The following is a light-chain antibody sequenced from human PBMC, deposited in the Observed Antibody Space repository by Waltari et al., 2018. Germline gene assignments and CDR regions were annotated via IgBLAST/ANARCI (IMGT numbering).Light chain of an antibody. CDR3: CSYAGFSTVV. J-gene: IGLJ2*01. Sequence: QSALTQPASVSGSPGQSITISCTGTSSDIGSYNLVSWYQQHPGKAPKLMIYDVTKRPSGIASGFSGSKSGITASLTISGLQAEDEADYYCCSYAGFSTVVFGGGTKLTVL. CDR2: DVT. V-gene: IGLV2-23*02. CDR1: SSDIGSYNL.